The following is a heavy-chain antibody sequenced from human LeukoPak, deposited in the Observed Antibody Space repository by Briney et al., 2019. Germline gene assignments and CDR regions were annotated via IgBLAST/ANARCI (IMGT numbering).Heavy chain of an antibody. J-gene: IGHJ6*03. V-gene: IGHV4-4*02. Sequence: ASETLSLTCAVSGGSISRSNWWSWVRQSPGKGLEWIGEIYDNGSTNYNPSLKSRVTISVDTSKNRFSLKLSSVTAADTAVYYCARLTCSSTSCYYYYYMDVWGKGTTVTISS. CDR3: ARLTCSSTSCYYYYYMDV. CDR1: GGSISRSNW. CDR2: IYDNGST. D-gene: IGHD2-2*01.